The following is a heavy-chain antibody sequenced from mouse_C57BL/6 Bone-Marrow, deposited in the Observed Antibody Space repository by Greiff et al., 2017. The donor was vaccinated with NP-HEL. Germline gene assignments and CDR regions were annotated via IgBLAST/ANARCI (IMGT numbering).Heavy chain of an antibody. J-gene: IGHJ4*01. CDR2: IRLKSDNYAT. D-gene: IGHD2-3*01. Sequence: EVKLQESGGGLVQPGGSMKLSCVASGFTFSNYWMNWVRQSPEKGLEWVAQIRLKSDNYATHYAVSVKGRFTISRDDSKSSVYLQMNNLRAEDTGIYYCTGADGCYAMDYWGQGTSVTVSS. CDR1: GFTFSNYW. CDR3: TGADGCYAMDY. V-gene: IGHV6-3*01.